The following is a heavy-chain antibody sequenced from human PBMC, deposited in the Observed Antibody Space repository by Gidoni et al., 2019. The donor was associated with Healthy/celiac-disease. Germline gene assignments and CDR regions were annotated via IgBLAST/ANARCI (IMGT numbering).Heavy chain of an antibody. CDR2: IIPIFGTA. CDR1: GGTFSSYA. J-gene: IGHJ5*02. V-gene: IGHV1-69*01. CDR3: ARADYDYVWGSYRPYNWFDP. D-gene: IGHD3-16*02. Sequence: QVQPVQSGAGVKKPGSSVKVSCKGSGGTFSSYAIRWVRQAPGQGLEWMGGIIPIFGTANYAQKFQGRVTITADESTSTAYMELSSLRSEDTAVYYCARADYDYVWGSYRPYNWFDPWCQGTLVTVSS.